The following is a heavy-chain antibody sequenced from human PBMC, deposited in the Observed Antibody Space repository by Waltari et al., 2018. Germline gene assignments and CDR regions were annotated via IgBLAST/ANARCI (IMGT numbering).Heavy chain of an antibody. CDR2: ITSNGGIT. CDR3: ARGRAGVGDD. V-gene: IGHV3-64*01. J-gene: IGHJ4*02. D-gene: IGHD3-10*01. Sequence: EVQLVESGGGLVQPGGSLRLSCAASGFTFRNYAMHWVRQAPGKGLEYVSAITSNGGITYYASSVKGRVTISRYNSKHTRYLQMGSLRAEETAVYDCARGRAGVGDDWGQGTLVTVSS. CDR1: GFTFRNYA.